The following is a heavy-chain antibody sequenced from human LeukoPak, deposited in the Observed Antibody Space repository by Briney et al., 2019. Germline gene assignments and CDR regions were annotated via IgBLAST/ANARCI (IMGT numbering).Heavy chain of an antibody. D-gene: IGHD3-3*01. CDR2: VFYTGKT. V-gene: IGHV4-38-2*02. CDR3: ARDGVVPAFFDH. CDR1: GYSISTAYH. Sequence: SETLSLTCAVSGYSISTAYHGGGIRQPPGKGLEWIGSVFYTGKTYYNPSLQSRLTISMDKSKNHISLQLTSVTAADTAVYYCARDGVVPAFFDHWGQGTRAIVSS. J-gene: IGHJ4*02.